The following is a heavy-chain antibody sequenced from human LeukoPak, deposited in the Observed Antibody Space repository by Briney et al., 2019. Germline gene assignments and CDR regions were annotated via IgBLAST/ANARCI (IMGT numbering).Heavy chain of an antibody. CDR3: VRDLGGRSGH. Sequence: GRSLRLSCAASGFTFRSYGMHWVRQAPGKGLEWVAVIWYDGSNKYYADSVKGRFTDSRDNSKNTLYLQMNSLRAEDTAVYYCVRDLGGRSGHRGQGTLVTVST. CDR1: GFTFRSYG. J-gene: IGHJ4*02. V-gene: IGHV3-33*01. D-gene: IGHD1-26*01. CDR2: IWYDGSNK.